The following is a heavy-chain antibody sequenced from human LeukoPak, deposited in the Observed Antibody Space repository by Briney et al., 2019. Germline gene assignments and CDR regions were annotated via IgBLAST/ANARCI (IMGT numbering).Heavy chain of an antibody. CDR2: INSDGSST. V-gene: IGHV3-74*01. D-gene: IGHD6-19*01. CDR1: GFTFSSYW. CDR3: AKELTRMTVAGTFGY. J-gene: IGHJ4*02. Sequence: GGSLRLSCAASGFTFSSYWMHWVRQAPGKGLVWVSRINSDGSSTSCADSVKGRFTISRDNAKNTLYLQMNSLRAEDTAIYYCAKELTRMTVAGTFGYWGQGALVTVSS.